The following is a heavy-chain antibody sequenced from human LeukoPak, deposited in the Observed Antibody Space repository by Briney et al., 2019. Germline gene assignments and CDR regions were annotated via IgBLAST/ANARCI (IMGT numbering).Heavy chain of an antibody. D-gene: IGHD4-17*01. V-gene: IGHV3-23*01. Sequence: PGGSLRLSCAASGFTFSSYAMSWVRQAPGKGLEWVSAISGSDGSTYYADSVKGRFTISRDNSKNTLYLQMNSLRAEDTAVYYCAKDFPLVGDGDWAGYWGQGTLVTVSS. CDR2: ISGSDGST. CDR3: AKDFPLVGDGDWAGY. CDR1: GFTFSSYA. J-gene: IGHJ4*02.